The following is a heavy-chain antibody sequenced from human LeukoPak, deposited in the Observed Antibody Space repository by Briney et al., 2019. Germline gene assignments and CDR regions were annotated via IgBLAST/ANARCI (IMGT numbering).Heavy chain of an antibody. D-gene: IGHD1-1*01. CDR2: ISGSGGST. V-gene: IGHV3-23*01. CDR1: GFTFSSYA. Sequence: GGSLRLSCAASGFTFSSYAMSWVRQAPGKGLEWVSTISGSGGSTYYTDSVKGWFTISRDDSKNTLSLQMNSLRAEDTAVYYCASQLRKYGMDVWGQGTTVTVSS. J-gene: IGHJ6*02. CDR3: ASQLRKYGMDV.